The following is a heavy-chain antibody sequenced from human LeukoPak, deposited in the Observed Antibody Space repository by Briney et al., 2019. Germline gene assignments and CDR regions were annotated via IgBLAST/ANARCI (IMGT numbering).Heavy chain of an antibody. CDR3: ARELSGSYVNNWFDP. CDR1: GYTFTSYY. D-gene: IGHD1-26*01. CDR2: INPNSGGT. V-gene: IGHV1-2*02. Sequence: ASVKVSCKASGYTFTSYYMHWVRQAPGQGLEWMGWINPNSGGTNYAQKFQGRVTMTRDTSISTAYMELSRLRSDDTAVYYCARELSGSYVNNWFDPWGQGTLVTVSS. J-gene: IGHJ5*02.